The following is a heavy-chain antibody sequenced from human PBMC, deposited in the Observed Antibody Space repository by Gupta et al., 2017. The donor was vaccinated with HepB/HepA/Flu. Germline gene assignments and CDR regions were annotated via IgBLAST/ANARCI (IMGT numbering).Heavy chain of an antibody. J-gene: IGHJ5*02. CDR1: GFSLSTSGVG. Sequence: QITLKASGPTLVNPTHTLTLTCSFSGFSLSTSGVGVGWIRQPPGKALEWLALIYWDDEKRYSPSLKCRRTITKDTSKLQVVLTRTNSDPVDTATYYCGHRPSSGWDNWFDPWGQGTLVTVSA. CDR2: IYWDDEK. CDR3: GHRPSSGWDNWFDP. D-gene: IGHD6-19*01. V-gene: IGHV2-5*02.